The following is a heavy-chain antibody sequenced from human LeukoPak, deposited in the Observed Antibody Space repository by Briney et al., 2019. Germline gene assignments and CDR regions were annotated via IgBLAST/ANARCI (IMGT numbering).Heavy chain of an antibody. D-gene: IGHD2-2*01. CDR3: AREAPYCSSTSCYERVWFDP. CDR1: GGTFSSYA. V-gene: IGHV1-69*05. CDR2: IIPIFGTA. J-gene: IGHJ5*02. Sequence: SVKVSCKASGGTFSSYAISWVRQAPGQGLEWMGGIIPIFGTANYAQKFQGRGTITTDESTSTAYMELSSLRSEDTAVYYCAREAPYCSSTSCYERVWFDPWGQGALVTVSS.